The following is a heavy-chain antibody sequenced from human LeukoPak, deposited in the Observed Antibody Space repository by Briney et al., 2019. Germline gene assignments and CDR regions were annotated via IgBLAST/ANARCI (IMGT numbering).Heavy chain of an antibody. D-gene: IGHD6-19*01. CDR2: INTDGTVT. Sequence: PGGSLRLSCAASGFTFSTYWMLWVRQAPGKGLESVSRINTDGTVTTYADSVKGRLTVSRDNADNTMFLQMNSVRDEDTAVYYCATKQWLAPPPDSWGQGTPVTVSS. CDR3: ATKQWLAPPPDS. CDR1: GFTFSTYW. V-gene: IGHV3-74*01. J-gene: IGHJ4*02.